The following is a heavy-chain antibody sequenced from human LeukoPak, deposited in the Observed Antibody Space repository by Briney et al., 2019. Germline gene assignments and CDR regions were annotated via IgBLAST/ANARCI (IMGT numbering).Heavy chain of an antibody. J-gene: IGHJ4*02. CDR2: ISSSGSTI. V-gene: IGHV3-48*04. Sequence: PGGSLRLSCAASGFTFSSYSMNWVRQAPGKGLEWVSYISSSGSTIYYADSVKGRFTISRDNAKNSLYLQMNSLRAEDTAVYYCAREGGSYYGDYDYWGQGTLVTVSS. CDR1: GFTFSSYS. CDR3: AREGGSYYGDYDY. D-gene: IGHD4-17*01.